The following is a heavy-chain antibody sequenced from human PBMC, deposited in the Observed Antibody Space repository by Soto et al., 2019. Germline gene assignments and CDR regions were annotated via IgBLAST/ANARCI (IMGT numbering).Heavy chain of an antibody. CDR3: ARARKGSGSDYYFHYGMDV. CDR1: GGSISSSSYY. Sequence: SETLSLTCTVSGGSISSSSYYWGWIRQPPGKGLEWIGSIYYRGNTYYNPSLKSRVTISVHTSKNQFSLKLSSVTAADTAVYYCARARKGSGSDYYFHYGMDVWGKGTTVTVSS. CDR2: IYYRGNT. V-gene: IGHV4-39*07. J-gene: IGHJ6*04. D-gene: IGHD3-3*01.